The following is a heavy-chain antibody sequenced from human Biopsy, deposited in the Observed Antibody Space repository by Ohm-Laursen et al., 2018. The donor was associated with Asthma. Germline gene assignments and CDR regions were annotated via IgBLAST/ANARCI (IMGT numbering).Heavy chain of an antibody. CDR2: IYYSGTT. CDR1: SGSGGYMRSGNYY. CDR3: VRGSSSWHHGPFHYYYGLDV. V-gene: IGHV4-39*01. Sequence: SETLSLTCNLSSGSGGYMRSGNYYWGWIRQPPGKGLEWIGSIYYSGTTYYNPSLESRVTVSADTSKNQFSLKLTSGTAADTAVYYCVRGSSSWHHGPFHYYYGLDVWGQGTTATVSS. J-gene: IGHJ6*02. D-gene: IGHD6-13*01.